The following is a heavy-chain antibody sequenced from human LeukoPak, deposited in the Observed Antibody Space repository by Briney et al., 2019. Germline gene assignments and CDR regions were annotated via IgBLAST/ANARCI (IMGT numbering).Heavy chain of an antibody. CDR3: ARAGEVRDGYKGTFDY. D-gene: IGHD5-24*01. Sequence: ETLSLTCTVSGGSIRSYYWSWIRQPPGKGLEWIGYIYNTGSTVYNPSLKSPVTISVDTSKNQFSLQLSSVTAADTAVYYCARAGEVRDGYKGTFDYWGQGTLVTVSS. CDR2: IYNTGST. V-gene: IGHV4-59*01. CDR1: GGSIRSYY. J-gene: IGHJ4*02.